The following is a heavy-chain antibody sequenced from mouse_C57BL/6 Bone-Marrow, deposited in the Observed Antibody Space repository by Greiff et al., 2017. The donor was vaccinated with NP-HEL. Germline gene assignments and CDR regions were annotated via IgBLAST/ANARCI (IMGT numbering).Heavy chain of an antibody. Sequence: QVQLQQPGAELVMPGASVKLSCKAPGYTFTSYWMHWVKQRPGQGLEWIGEIDPSDSYTNYNQKFKGKSTLTVDKSSSTAYMQLSSLTSEDSAVYYCARESGDGYYDYYAMDYWGQGTSVTVSS. V-gene: IGHV1-69*01. CDR1: GYTFTSYW. CDR3: ARESGDGYYDYYAMDY. D-gene: IGHD2-3*01. CDR2: IDPSDSYT. J-gene: IGHJ4*01.